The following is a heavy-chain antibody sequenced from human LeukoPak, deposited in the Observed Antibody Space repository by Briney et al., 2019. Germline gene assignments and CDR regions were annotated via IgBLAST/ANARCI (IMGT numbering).Heavy chain of an antibody. CDR1: GFAFSNYA. CDR2: ISGSGGNT. J-gene: IGHJ4*02. D-gene: IGHD4-17*01. CDR3: AKEGSTVTAGQYFDY. V-gene: IGHV3-23*01. Sequence: GGSLRLSCAASGFAFSNYAMRWVRQAPGKGPEWVSTISGSGGNTYYADSVKGRFSVSRDNSKTTLYLQMNSLRAEDTAVYYCAKEGSTVTAGQYFDYWGQGTLVTVSS.